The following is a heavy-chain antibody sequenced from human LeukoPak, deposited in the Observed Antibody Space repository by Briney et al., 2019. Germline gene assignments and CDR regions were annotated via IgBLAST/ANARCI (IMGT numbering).Heavy chain of an antibody. Sequence: SETLSLTCTVSGGSISNYYWRWIRQPAGKGLEWIGRIYTSGSTNYNPSLKSRVTISVDKSKNQFSLKLSSVTAADMAVYYCARDSVVVPAATSYYYYYYMDVWGKGTTVTVSS. CDR2: IYTSGST. CDR3: ARDSVVVPAATSYYYYYYMDV. V-gene: IGHV4-4*07. J-gene: IGHJ6*03. D-gene: IGHD2-2*01. CDR1: GGSISNYY.